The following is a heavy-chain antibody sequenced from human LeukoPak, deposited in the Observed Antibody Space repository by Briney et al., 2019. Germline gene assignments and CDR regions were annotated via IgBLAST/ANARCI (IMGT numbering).Heavy chain of an antibody. J-gene: IGHJ5*02. D-gene: IGHD5-24*01. CDR1: GFAFSRYG. CDR3: AKVGGRDGYNYRWFDP. V-gene: IGHV3-30*02. CDR2: IRYDGSNK. Sequence: GGSLRLSCAASGFAFSRYGMHWVRQAPGKGLEWVAFIRYDGSNKYYADSVKGRFTISRDNSKNTLYLQMNSLRAEDTAVYYCAKVGGRDGYNYRWFDPWGQGTLVTVSS.